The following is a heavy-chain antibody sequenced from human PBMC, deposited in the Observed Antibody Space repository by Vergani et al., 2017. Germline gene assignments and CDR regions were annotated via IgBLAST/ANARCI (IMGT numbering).Heavy chain of an antibody. D-gene: IGHD4-17*01. CDR1: GFTFDDYG. CDR2: INWNGGST. Sequence: EVQLVESGGGVVRPGGSLRLSCAASGFTFDDYGMSWVRQAPGKGLGWVSGINWNGGSTGYADSVKGRFTISRDNAKNSLYLQMNSLRAEDTALYHCARDLSPDGDYVNGMDVWGQGTTVTVSS. J-gene: IGHJ6*02. V-gene: IGHV3-20*01. CDR3: ARDLSPDGDYVNGMDV.